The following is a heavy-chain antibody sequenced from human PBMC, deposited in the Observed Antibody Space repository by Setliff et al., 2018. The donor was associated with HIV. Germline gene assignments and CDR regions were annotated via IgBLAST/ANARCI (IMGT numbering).Heavy chain of an antibody. CDR1: GGTFSSYA. D-gene: IGHD5-12*01. CDR3: AREPGNSGYMEAYYFDY. Sequence: SVKVSCKASGGTFSSYAISWVRQAPGQGLEWMGGIIPIFGTANYAQKFQGRVTITADEPTSTAYMELSSLRSEDTAVYYCAREPGNSGYMEAYYFDYWGQGTLVTVSS. CDR2: IIPIFGTA. V-gene: IGHV1-69*13. J-gene: IGHJ4*02.